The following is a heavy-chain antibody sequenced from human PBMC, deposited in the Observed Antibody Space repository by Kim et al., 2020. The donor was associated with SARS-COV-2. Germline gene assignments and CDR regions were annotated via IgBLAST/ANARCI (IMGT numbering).Heavy chain of an antibody. V-gene: IGHV3-33*01. CDR1: GFTFSSYG. D-gene: IGHD3-22*01. Sequence: GGSLRLSCAASGFTFSSYGMHWVRQAPGKGLEWVAVIWYDGSNKYYADSVKGRFTISRDNSKNTLYLQMNSLRDEDTAVYYCATSHYYDSSGYHNLFDY. J-gene: IGHJ4*01. CDR3: ATSHYYDSSGYHNLFDY. CDR2: IWYDGSNK.